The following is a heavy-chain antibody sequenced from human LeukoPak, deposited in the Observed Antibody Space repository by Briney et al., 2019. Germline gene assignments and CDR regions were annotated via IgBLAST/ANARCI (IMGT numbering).Heavy chain of an antibody. CDR3: AKAKITLIVVTNPNSGALDI. J-gene: IGHJ3*02. CDR1: GFTFRVYA. V-gene: IGHV3-23*01. D-gene: IGHD3-22*01. CDR2: ISGSGSST. Sequence: PGGSLRLSCAASGFTFRVYAMTWVRQAPGKGLEWVSVISGSGSSTYSADSVKGRFTISTDNSNNTLYLQMNSLRAEDTALYYCAKAKITLIVVTNPNSGALDIWGQGTMVTVSS.